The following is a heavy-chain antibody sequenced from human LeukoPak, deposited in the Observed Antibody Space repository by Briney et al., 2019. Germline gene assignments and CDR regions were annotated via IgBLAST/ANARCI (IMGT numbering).Heavy chain of an antibody. V-gene: IGHV3-30-3*01. CDR1: GFIFSSYA. CDR3: ARGGSGWDAAFDI. CDR2: ISYDGSNK. J-gene: IGHJ3*02. D-gene: IGHD6-19*01. Sequence: GGSLRLSCAASGFIFSSYAMHWVRQAPGRGLEWVAVISYDGSNKYYADSVKGRFTISRDNSRNTLYLQTNSLRAEDTAVYYCARGGSGWDAAFDIWGQGTMVTVSS.